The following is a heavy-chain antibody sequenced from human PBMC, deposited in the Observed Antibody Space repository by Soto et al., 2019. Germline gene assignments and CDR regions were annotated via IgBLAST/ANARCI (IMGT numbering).Heavy chain of an antibody. CDR1: GGTFSSYA. CDR2: IIPIFGTA. Sequence: SVKVSCKASGGTFSSYAISWVRQAPGQGLEWMGGIIPIFGTANYAQKFQGRVTITADKSTSTAYMELSSLRSEDTAVYFCARDLSSGYDSYYFDYWGQGTLVTVSS. CDR3: ARDLSSGYDSYYFDY. V-gene: IGHV1-69*06. J-gene: IGHJ4*02. D-gene: IGHD3-22*01.